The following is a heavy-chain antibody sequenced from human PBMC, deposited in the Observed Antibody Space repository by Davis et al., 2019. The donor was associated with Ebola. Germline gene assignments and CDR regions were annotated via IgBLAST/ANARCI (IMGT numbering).Heavy chain of an antibody. J-gene: IGHJ4*02. CDR1: GYTFTGYY. CDR2: INPNSGGT. Sequence: ASVKVSCKASGYTFTGYYMHWVRQAPGQGLEWMGWINPNSGGTKYAQKFQGRVTLTRDTSISTAYMELTRLRSDDTAVYYCAREIEYCSGGSCYGGLVYWGQGSLVTVSS. D-gene: IGHD2-15*01. V-gene: IGHV1-2*02. CDR3: AREIEYCSGGSCYGGLVY.